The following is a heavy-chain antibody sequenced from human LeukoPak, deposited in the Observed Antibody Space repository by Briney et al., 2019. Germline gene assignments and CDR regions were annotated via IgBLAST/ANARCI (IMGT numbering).Heavy chain of an antibody. D-gene: IGHD6-19*01. CDR2: INPNSGGT. CDR3: ARGLNGASSGWYGVYYYGMDV. V-gene: IGHV1-2*02. J-gene: IGHJ6*02. Sequence: ASVKVSCKASGYTFTGYYMHWVRQAPGQGLEWMGWINPNSGGTNYAQKFQGRVTMTRDTSISTAYMELSSLRSEDTAVYYCARGLNGASSGWYGVYYYGMDVWGQGTTVTVSS. CDR1: GYTFTGYY.